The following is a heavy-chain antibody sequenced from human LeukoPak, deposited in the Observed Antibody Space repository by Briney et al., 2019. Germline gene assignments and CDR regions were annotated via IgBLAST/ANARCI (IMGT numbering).Heavy chain of an antibody. Sequence: PGRSLRLSCAASVFTFSSYGMHWVRQAPGKGLEWVAVIWYDGSNKYYADSVKGRFTISRDNSQNTLYLQLNSLRAEDTAVYYCAKRGSAWDLDYWGQGTLVTVSS. CDR1: VFTFSSYG. CDR2: IWYDGSNK. J-gene: IGHJ4*02. V-gene: IGHV3-33*06. D-gene: IGHD6-25*01. CDR3: AKRGSAWDLDY.